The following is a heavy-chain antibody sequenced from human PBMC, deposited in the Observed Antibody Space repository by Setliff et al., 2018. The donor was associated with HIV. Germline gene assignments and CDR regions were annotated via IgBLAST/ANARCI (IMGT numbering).Heavy chain of an antibody. CDR2: IYTSGRT. D-gene: IGHD3-22*01. Sequence: SETLSLTCTVSGGSISSGSHYWSWIRQPAGKGLEWIGLIYTSGRTNYNPSLKSRVTISVDRSKNQFSLNLSSVTAADTALYYCASLFHDTSAPWLYYFDYWGQGTLVTVPQ. V-gene: IGHV4-61*02. J-gene: IGHJ4*02. CDR1: GGSISSGSHY. CDR3: ASLFHDTSAPWLYYFDY.